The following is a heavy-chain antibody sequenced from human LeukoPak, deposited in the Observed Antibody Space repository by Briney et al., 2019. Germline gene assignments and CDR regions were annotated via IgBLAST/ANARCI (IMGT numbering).Heavy chain of an antibody. V-gene: IGHV3-48*01. Sequence: GGSLRLSCAAPGLTFTDYIMNWVRQAPGKGLEWVSYISSGSTTLYYADSVKGRFTISRDNAKNSLYLQMNSLRAEDTAVYYCARGSIVGASRFDCWGQGTLVTVSS. J-gene: IGHJ4*02. CDR2: ISSGSTTL. CDR3: ARGSIVGASRFDC. D-gene: IGHD1-26*01. CDR1: GLTFTDYI.